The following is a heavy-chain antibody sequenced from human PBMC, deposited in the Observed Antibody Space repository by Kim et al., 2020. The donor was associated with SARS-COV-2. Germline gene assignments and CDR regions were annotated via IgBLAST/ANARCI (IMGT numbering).Heavy chain of an antibody. CDR2: INHSGST. J-gene: IGHJ4*02. D-gene: IGHD2-21*02. CDR1: GGSFSGYY. CDR3: ARARDADPRQDVVVTALDY. V-gene: IGHV4-34*01. Sequence: SETLSLTCAVYGGSFSGYYWSWIRQPPGKGLEWIGEINHSGSTNYNPSLKSRVTISVDTSKNQFSLKLSSVTAADTAVYYCARARDADPRQDVVVTALDYWGQGTLVTVSS.